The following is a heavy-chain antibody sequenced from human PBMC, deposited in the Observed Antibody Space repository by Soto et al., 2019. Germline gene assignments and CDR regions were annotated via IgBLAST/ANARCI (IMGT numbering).Heavy chain of an antibody. J-gene: IGHJ6*02. CDR2: TYYRSKWYS. CDR1: GDSVSSNSAA. Sequence: SQTLSLTCAISGDSVSSNSAAWNWIRQSPSRGLEWLGRTYYRSKWYSDYAVSVKSRITINPDTSKNQFSLQLNSVTPEDTAVYYCARDGIAVAVRYYYYGMDVWGQGTTVTVSS. V-gene: IGHV6-1*01. D-gene: IGHD6-19*01. CDR3: ARDGIAVAVRYYYYGMDV.